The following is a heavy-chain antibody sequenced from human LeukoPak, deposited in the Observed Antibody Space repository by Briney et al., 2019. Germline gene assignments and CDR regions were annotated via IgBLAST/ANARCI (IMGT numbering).Heavy chain of an antibody. CDR3: ARDGRRDGYPPNFDY. D-gene: IGHD5-24*01. Sequence: PGGSLRLSCAASGFTVSSNYMSWVRQAPGKGLEWVSVIYSGGSTYYADSVKGRFTISRDNSKNTLYLQMNSLRAEDTAVYYCARDGRRDGYPPNFDYWGQGTLVTVSS. V-gene: IGHV3-66*01. CDR1: GFTVSSNY. J-gene: IGHJ4*02. CDR2: IYSGGST.